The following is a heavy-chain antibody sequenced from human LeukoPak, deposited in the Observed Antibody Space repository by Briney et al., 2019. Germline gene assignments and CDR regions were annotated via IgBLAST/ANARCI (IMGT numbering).Heavy chain of an antibody. CDR3: ARGSFWGTPDY. D-gene: IGHD7-27*01. Sequence: PSQTPSLTCTVSGGSISSGGYYWSWIRQPPGKGLEWIGYIYHSGSTYYNPSLKSRVTISVDRSKNQFSLKLSSVTAADTAVYYCARGSFWGTPDYWGQGTLVTVSS. V-gene: IGHV4-30-2*01. CDR1: GGSISSGGYY. CDR2: IYHSGST. J-gene: IGHJ4*02.